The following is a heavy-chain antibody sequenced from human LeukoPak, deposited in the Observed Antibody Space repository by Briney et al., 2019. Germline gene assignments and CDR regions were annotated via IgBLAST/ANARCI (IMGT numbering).Heavy chain of an antibody. Sequence: ASVKVSCKASGYTFTGYYMHWVRQAPGQGLEWMGWINPNSGGTNYAQKFQGRVTMTRDTSISTAYMELSRLRSDDTAVYYCARGLLNRGFIFGVVIPGYWGQGTLVTVSS. D-gene: IGHD3-3*02. CDR2: INPNSGGT. V-gene: IGHV1-2*02. CDR3: ARGLLNRGFIFGVVIPGY. CDR1: GYTFTGYY. J-gene: IGHJ4*02.